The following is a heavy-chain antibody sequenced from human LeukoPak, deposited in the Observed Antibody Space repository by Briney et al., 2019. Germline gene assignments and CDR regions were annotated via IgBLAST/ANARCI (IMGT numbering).Heavy chain of an antibody. J-gene: IGHJ4*02. CDR2: IYYSGST. CDR3: ARGLGATGWQYYFDS. D-gene: IGHD1-26*01. Sequence: SETLSLTCTVSGGSISSYYWSWIRQPPGKGLEWLGYIYYSGSTNYSPSLKSRVTISVDTSKNQFSLKLSSVTAADTAVYYCARGLGATGWQYYFDSWGQGTLVTVSS. CDR1: GGSISSYY. V-gene: IGHV4-59*01.